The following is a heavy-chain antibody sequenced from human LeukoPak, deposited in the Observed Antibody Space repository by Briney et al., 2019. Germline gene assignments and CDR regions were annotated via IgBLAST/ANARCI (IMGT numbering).Heavy chain of an antibody. D-gene: IGHD2-2*02. CDR3: ARVPYCSSTSCYIDDY. CDR1: GFTFSSYS. J-gene: IGHJ4*02. CDR2: IGSSSSYI. Sequence: PGGSLRLSCAASGFTFSSYSMNWVRQAPGKGLEWVSSIGSSSSYIYYADSVKGRFTISRGNAKNSLYLQMNSLRAEDTAVYYCARVPYCSSTSCYIDDYWGQGTLVTVSS. V-gene: IGHV3-21*01.